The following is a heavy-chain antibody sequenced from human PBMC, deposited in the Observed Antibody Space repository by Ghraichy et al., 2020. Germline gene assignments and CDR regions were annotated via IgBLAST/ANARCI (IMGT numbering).Heavy chain of an antibody. CDR2: IYWDDDK. Sequence: SGPTLVKPTQTLTLTCTFSGFSLSTSGVGVGWIRQPPGKALEWLALIYWDDDKRYSPFLKSRLTITKDTSKNQVVLTMTNMDPVDTATYFCAHVSGWYFLHWFFDLWGRGTLVTVSS. CDR1: GFSLSTSGVG. D-gene: IGHD6-19*01. CDR3: AHVSGWYFLHWFFDL. V-gene: IGHV2-5*02. J-gene: IGHJ2*01.